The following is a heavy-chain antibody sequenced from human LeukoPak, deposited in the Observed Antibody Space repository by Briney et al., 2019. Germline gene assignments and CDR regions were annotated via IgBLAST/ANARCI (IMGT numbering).Heavy chain of an antibody. Sequence: GGSLTLSCPASDFTLSTYSMDWIRQAPGRGLEWVSYISTSSTYIYYADLVRGRFIISRYNAKNSLYLHMNSLTADDTAVYFCAIVPSGSSMGLIDLGGEGMLVTVSS. CDR1: DFTLSTYS. D-gene: IGHD1-26*01. CDR3: AIVPSGSSMGLIDL. CDR2: ISTSSTYI. J-gene: IGHJ4*02. V-gene: IGHV3-21*01.